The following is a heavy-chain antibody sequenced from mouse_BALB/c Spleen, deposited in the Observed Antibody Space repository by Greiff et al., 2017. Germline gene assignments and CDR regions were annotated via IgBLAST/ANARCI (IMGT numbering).Heavy chain of an antibody. CDR3: ARRLRNWYFDV. CDR2: INPDSSTI. CDR1: GFDFSRYW. D-gene: IGHD1-1*01. V-gene: IGHV4-1*02. Sequence: EVQLVESGGGLVQPGGSLKLSCAASGFDFSRYWMSWVRQAPGKGLEWIGEINPDSSTINYTPSLKDKFIISRDNAKNTLYLQMSKVRSEDTALYYCARRLRNWYFDVWGAGTTVTVSS. J-gene: IGHJ1*01.